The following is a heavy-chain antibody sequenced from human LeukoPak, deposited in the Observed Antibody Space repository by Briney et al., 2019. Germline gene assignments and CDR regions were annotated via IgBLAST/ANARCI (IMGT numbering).Heavy chain of an antibody. V-gene: IGHV3-53*01. Sequence: GGSLRLSCVASGFTVSSNYMSWVRQAPGKGLEWVSVIYSGGTTHYADSVKGRFTISRDNSKNTLYLQMKSLRAEDTAVYYCAASTYYDFWSGYSARIFLYGMDVWGQGTTVTVSS. CDR1: GFTVSSNY. J-gene: IGHJ6*02. D-gene: IGHD3-3*01. CDR3: AASTYYDFWSGYSARIFLYGMDV. CDR2: IYSGGTT.